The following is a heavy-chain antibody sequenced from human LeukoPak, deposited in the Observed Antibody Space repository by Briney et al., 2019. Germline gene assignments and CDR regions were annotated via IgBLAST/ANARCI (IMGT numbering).Heavy chain of an antibody. CDR1: GFTFTSYT. Sequence: GGSLRLSCAASGFTFTSYTMSWVRQAPGKGLEWVSVISGGGSSTYYADSVKGRFTISRDNSKNTLYLQMNSLRGEDTAVYYCAKESGQLDVWGKGTTVTVSS. V-gene: IGHV3-23*01. CDR2: ISGGGSST. CDR3: AKESGQLDV. J-gene: IGHJ6*04. D-gene: IGHD3-3*01.